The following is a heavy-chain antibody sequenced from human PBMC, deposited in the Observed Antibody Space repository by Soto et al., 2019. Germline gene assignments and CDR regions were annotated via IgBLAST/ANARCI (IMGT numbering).Heavy chain of an antibody. CDR3: AKFPGDCGGDCPSYNCFDP. J-gene: IGHJ5*02. Sequence: PGGSLRLSCAASGFTFSSYAMSWVRQAPGKGLEWVSAISGSGGSTYYADSVKGRFTISRDNSKNTLYLQMNSLRAEDTAVYYCAKFPGDCGGDCPSYNCFDPWGQGTLVTVSS. V-gene: IGHV3-23*01. D-gene: IGHD2-21*02. CDR1: GFTFSSYA. CDR2: ISGSGGST.